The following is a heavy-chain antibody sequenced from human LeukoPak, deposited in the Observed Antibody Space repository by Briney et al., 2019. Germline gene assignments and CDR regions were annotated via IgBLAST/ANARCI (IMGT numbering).Heavy chain of an antibody. CDR2: ISSSSSYI. J-gene: IGHJ2*01. D-gene: IGHD3-10*01. CDR1: GFTFSTYS. CDR3: VRIWFADWYFDL. Sequence: PGGTLRLSCAASGFTFSTYSMNWVRQAPGKGLEWVSSISSSSSYIYYADSMKGRFTISRDNAKNSLYLQMNSLRAEDTAVYYCVRIWFADWYFDLCGRGTLVTVSS. V-gene: IGHV3-21*01.